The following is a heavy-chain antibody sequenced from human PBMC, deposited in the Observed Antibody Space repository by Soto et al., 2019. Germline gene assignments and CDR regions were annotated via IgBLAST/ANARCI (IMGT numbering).Heavy chain of an antibody. J-gene: IGHJ6*02. CDR3: ARQLGQQLPPYYYYGMDV. Sequence: GESLKISCKGSGYSFTSYWIGWVRQMPGKGLEWMGIIYPGDSDTRYSPSFQGQVTISADKSISTAYLQWSSLKASDTAMYYYARQLGQQLPPYYYYGMDVWGQGTTVTVSS. CDR1: GYSFTSYW. CDR2: IYPGDSDT. D-gene: IGHD6-13*01. V-gene: IGHV5-51*01.